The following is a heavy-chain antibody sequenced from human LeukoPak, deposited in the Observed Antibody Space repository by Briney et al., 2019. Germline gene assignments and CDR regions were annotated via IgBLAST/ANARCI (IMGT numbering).Heavy chain of an antibody. V-gene: IGHV1-2*02. Sequence: ASVKVSCKASGYTFTGYYMHWVRQAPGQGLEWMGWINPNSGGTNYAQKFQGRVTMTRDTSISTAYMELSRLRSDDTAVYYCARVRWWNVREDWFDPWGQGTLVTVSS. CDR2: INPNSGGT. J-gene: IGHJ5*02. CDR3: ARVRWWNVREDWFDP. D-gene: IGHD2-15*01. CDR1: GYTFTGYY.